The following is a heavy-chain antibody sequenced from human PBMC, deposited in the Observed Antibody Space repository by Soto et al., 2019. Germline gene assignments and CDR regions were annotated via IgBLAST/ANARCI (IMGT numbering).Heavy chain of an antibody. D-gene: IGHD3-10*01. V-gene: IGHV3-30*02. J-gene: IGHJ6*02. Sequence: GGSLRLSCVTSGFTFSSYGMHWVRQAPGKGLEWLAIIRYDGSNKYYGDSAKGRFTISRDNSNNTLYLEMNNLRAEDTAVYYCARDRTFYGSGSKGMDFWGQGXTVTV. CDR3: ARDRTFYGSGSKGMDF. CDR1: GFTFSSYG. CDR2: IRYDGSNK.